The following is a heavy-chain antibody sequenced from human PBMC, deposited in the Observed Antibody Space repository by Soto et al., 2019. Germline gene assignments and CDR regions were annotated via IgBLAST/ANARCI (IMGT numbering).Heavy chain of an antibody. Sequence: SETLSLTCTVSGGSIRGYYWSWIRQSAGMGLEWIGRMHTSGSTSYNPSLKSRVTISVDMSKNQISLKLTSVTAADTALYYCVRASMPKAHFDSWGQGTLVTVSS. D-gene: IGHD2-2*01. J-gene: IGHJ4*02. CDR3: VRASMPKAHFDS. CDR2: MHTSGST. V-gene: IGHV4-4*07. CDR1: GGSIRGYY.